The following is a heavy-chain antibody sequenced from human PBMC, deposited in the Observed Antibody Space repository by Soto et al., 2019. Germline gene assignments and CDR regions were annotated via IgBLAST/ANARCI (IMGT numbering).Heavy chain of an antibody. CDR2: ISSSSSTI. CDR1: GFTFSSYS. J-gene: IGHJ4*02. Sequence: GGSLRLSCAASGFTFSSYSMNWVRQAPGKGLEWVSYISSSSSTIYYADSVKGRFTISRDNAKNSLYLQMNSLRDEDTAVYYCARDIFYYDSSGSYRGDYWGQGTLVTVSS. D-gene: IGHD3-22*01. V-gene: IGHV3-48*02. CDR3: ARDIFYYDSSGSYRGDY.